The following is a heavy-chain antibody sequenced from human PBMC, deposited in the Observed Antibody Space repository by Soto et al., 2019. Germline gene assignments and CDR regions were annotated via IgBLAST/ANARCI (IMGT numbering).Heavy chain of an antibody. D-gene: IGHD3-10*01. CDR2: IYHSGST. CDR3: ARVPGP. V-gene: IGHV4-30-2*01. Sequence: QLQLHESGSGLVKPSQTLSLTCAVSGGSISSGGYSWSWIRQPPGKGLEWIGYIYHSGSTYYNPSVMGRVTTSVDTSTNQFSLKLSSVTAADTAVYYCARVPGPWGQGTLVTVSS. J-gene: IGHJ5*02. CDR1: GGSISSGGYS.